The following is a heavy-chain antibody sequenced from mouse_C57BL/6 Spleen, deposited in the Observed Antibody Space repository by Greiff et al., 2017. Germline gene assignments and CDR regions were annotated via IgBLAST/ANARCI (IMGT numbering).Heavy chain of an antibody. V-gene: IGHV1-52*01. CDR2: IDPSDSET. CDR3: ARERLRREGYFDY. Sequence: QVQLQQPGAELVRPGSSVKLSCKASGYTFTSYWMHWVKQRPIQGLEWIGNIDPSDSETHSNQKFKDKATLTVDKYSSTAYMQLRSLTSEDSAVYYGARERLRREGYFDYWGQGTTLTVSS. CDR1: GYTFTSYW. J-gene: IGHJ2*01. D-gene: IGHD2-4*01.